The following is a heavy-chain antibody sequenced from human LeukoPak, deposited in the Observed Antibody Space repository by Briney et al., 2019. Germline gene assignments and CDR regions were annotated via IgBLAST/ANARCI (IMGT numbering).Heavy chain of an antibody. V-gene: IGHV1-69*04. CDR1: GGTFSSYA. CDR2: IIPILGIA. D-gene: IGHD3-10*01. CDR3: ARGLSGYYGSGSYYNY. Sequence: SVKVSCKASGGTFSSYAISWVRQAPGQGLEWMGRIIPILGIANYAQKFQGRVTITADKSTSTAYMELRSLRSDDTAVYYCARGLSGYYGSGSYYNYWGQGTLVTVSS. J-gene: IGHJ4*02.